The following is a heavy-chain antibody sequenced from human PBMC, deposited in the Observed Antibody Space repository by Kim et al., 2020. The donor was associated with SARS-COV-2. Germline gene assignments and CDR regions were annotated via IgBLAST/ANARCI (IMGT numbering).Heavy chain of an antibody. V-gene: IGHV4-59*08. J-gene: IGHJ4*01. CDR2: VYYSGST. D-gene: IGHD3-10*01. Sequence: SETLSLTCTVSGGSISTYYWSWVRQTPGKGLEWIGNVYYSGSTKYNPSLESRINISADTSKNQLSLTLSSVTAADAAVYYCARHRRGLWFGQFSTHFDY. CDR3: ARHRRGLWFGQFSTHFDY. CDR1: GGSISTYY.